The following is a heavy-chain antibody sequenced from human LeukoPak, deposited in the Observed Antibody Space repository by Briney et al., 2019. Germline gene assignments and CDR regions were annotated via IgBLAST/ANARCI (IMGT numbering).Heavy chain of an antibody. CDR2: ISAASWGI. D-gene: IGHD4-17*01. CDR1: GFTFSSYW. J-gene: IGHJ4*02. Sequence: GGSLRLSCAASGFTFSSYWMSWVRQAPGKGLEWISHISAASWGIKYADSVKGRFTTSRDNAKNSVFLQMSSLRPEDTAVYYCAKGEGRAGDYPFDYWGQGTLVTVSS. V-gene: IGHV3-48*01. CDR3: AKGEGRAGDYPFDY.